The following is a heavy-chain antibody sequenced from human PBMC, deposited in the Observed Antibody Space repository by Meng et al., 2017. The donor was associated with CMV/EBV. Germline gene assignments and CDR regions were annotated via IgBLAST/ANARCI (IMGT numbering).Heavy chain of an antibody. Sequence: QVQLQEAGPGLVKPSQPLSLTRSCPGGSISNGNYFWSWVRQHPGKGLEWIGYIQYNGRAYYNPSLKSRVTISVDTSKNQFFLNLNSVTAADTAVYYCAREVNVPVTSDGFDIWGQGTMVPSPQ. CDR3: AREVNVPVTSDGFDI. J-gene: IGHJ3*02. CDR2: IQYNGRA. CDR1: GGSISNGNYF. D-gene: IGHD3-10*02. V-gene: IGHV4-31*03.